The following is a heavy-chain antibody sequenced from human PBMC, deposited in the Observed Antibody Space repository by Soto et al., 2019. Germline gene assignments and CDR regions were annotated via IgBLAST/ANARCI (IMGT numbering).Heavy chain of an antibody. Sequence: ETLSLTCSVSGGTISGYYWTWIRQPAGKGLEWIGRIYSSGNTKYNPSLQSRVTMSLDTSNNQFSLRLTSVTAADTAVYYCARGQRFSDWFDPWGQGTLVTVSS. CDR1: GGTISGYY. CDR2: IYSSGNT. CDR3: ARGQRFSDWFDP. V-gene: IGHV4-4*07. J-gene: IGHJ5*02. D-gene: IGHD3-3*01.